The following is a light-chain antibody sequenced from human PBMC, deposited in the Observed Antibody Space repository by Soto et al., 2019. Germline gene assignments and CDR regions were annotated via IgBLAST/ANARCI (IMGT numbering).Light chain of an antibody. CDR3: QAWDSSTYVV. Sequence: SYELTQPPSVSVSPGQTASITCSGDQLGNKYACWYQQKPGQSPVLVIYQDSKRPSGIPERFSGSNSGDTATLTISGTQSIDEADYYCQAWDSSTYVVFGGGTKLNVL. CDR2: QDS. J-gene: IGLJ2*01. CDR1: QLGNKY. V-gene: IGLV3-1*01.